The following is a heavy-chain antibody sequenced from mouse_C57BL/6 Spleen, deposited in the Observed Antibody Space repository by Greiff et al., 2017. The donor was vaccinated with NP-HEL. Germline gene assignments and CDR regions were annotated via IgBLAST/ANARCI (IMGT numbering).Heavy chain of an antibody. J-gene: IGHJ4*01. Sequence: QVQLKQPGAELVRPGSSVKLSCKASGYTFTSYWMDWVKQRPGQGLEWIGNIYPSDSETHYNQKFKDKATLTVDKSSSTAYMQLSSLTSEDSAVYYCARRGIYYGNYEAMDYWGQGTSVTVSS. D-gene: IGHD2-1*01. V-gene: IGHV1-61*01. CDR2: IYPSDSET. CDR1: GYTFTSYW. CDR3: ARRGIYYGNYEAMDY.